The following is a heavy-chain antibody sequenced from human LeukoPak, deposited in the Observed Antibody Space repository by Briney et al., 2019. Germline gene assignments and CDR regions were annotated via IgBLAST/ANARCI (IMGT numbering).Heavy chain of an antibody. CDR3: AKDPSGDYVSWFDP. J-gene: IGHJ5*02. CDR1: GFTLSSYA. Sequence: GGSLRLSCAASGFTLSSYAMSWVRQAPGKGLEWVSAISGSGGSTYYADSVKGRFTISRDNTKNTLYLQMNSLRAEDTAVYYCAKDPSGDYVSWFDPWGQGTLVTVSS. CDR2: ISGSGGST. D-gene: IGHD4-17*01. V-gene: IGHV3-23*01.